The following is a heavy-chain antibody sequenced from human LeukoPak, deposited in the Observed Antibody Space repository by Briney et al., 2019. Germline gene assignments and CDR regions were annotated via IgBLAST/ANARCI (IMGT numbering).Heavy chain of an antibody. V-gene: IGHV4-30-2*01. CDR3: ARGPSRYYDSSGYSGYGMDV. CDR1: GGSISSGGYS. D-gene: IGHD3-22*01. CDR2: IYHSGST. J-gene: IGHJ6*02. Sequence: SETLSLTCAVSGGSISSGGYSWSWLRQPPGTGLEWIGYIYHSGSTYYNPSLKSRVTISVDRSKNQFSLKLSSVTAADTAVYYCARGPSRYYDSSGYSGYGMDVWGQGTTVTVSS.